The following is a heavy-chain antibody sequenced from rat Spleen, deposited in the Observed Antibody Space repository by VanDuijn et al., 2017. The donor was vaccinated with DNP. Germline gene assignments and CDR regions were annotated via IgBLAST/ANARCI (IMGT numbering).Heavy chain of an antibody. CDR3: AGELGGGAMDA. V-gene: IGHV6-6*01. Sequence: EVLVESGGDLVQPGNSLKLSCATSGFTFSTAWMYWYRQFPEKRLEWVARIKAKSNNYATDYTKSVKGRFTISRDDSKSSIYLQMNNLKEEDTAIYYCAGELGGGAMDAWGQGTSVTVSS. D-gene: IGHD5-1*01. CDR2: IKAKSNNYAT. J-gene: IGHJ4*01. CDR1: GFTFSTAW.